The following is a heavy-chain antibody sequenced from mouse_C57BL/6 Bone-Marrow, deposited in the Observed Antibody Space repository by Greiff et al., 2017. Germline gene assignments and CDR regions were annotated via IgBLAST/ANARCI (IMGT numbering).Heavy chain of an antibody. CDR2: IDPENGDT. CDR3: TALGFAY. J-gene: IGHJ3*01. CDR1: GFNIKDDY. V-gene: IGHV14-4*01. Sequence: LVESGAELVRPGASVKLSCTASGFNIKDDYMHWVKQRPEQGLEWIGWIDPENGDTEYASKFQGKATITADTSSNTAYLQLSSLTSEDTAVYYCTALGFAYWGKGTLVTVSA.